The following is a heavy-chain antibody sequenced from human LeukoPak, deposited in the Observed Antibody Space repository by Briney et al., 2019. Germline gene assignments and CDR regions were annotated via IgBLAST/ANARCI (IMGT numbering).Heavy chain of an antibody. V-gene: IGHV4-59*01. CDR1: GGSIGSYY. CDR3: SSGSYLDY. CDR2: IYYSGST. J-gene: IGHJ4*02. Sequence: SETLSLTCTVSGGSIGSYYWSWIRQPPGKGLEWIGYIYYSGSTNYNPSLKSRVTISVDTSKYQFSLKLTSVTAADTAVYYCSSGSYLDYWGQGTLVTVSS. D-gene: IGHD1-26*01.